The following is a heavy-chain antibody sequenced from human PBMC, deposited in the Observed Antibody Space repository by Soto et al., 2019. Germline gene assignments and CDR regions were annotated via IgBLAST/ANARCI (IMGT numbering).Heavy chain of an antibody. D-gene: IGHD6-25*01. CDR3: ARGGRTIATAGAFAY. Sequence: QVQLQQWGAGLLKPSETLSLTCAVSGESFSGYYWTWIRQSPGKGLEWIGEINHGGSTNYNPSLTSRVTISEHTSKLQISLRLTPATATDTAVYYCARGGRTIATAGAFAYRGQGTLVTVSS. CDR1: GESFSGYY. CDR2: INHGGST. V-gene: IGHV4-34*01. J-gene: IGHJ4*02.